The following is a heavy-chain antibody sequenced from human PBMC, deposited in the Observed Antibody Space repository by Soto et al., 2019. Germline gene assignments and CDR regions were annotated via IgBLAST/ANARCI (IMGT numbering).Heavy chain of an antibody. CDR1: GFSLSTSGMC. V-gene: IGHV2-70*01. D-gene: IGHD5-18*01. CDR2: IDWDDDK. J-gene: IGHJ6*02. CDR3: ARISRYSYGFYYYYYGMDV. Sequence: SGPTLVNPTQTLTLTCTISGFSLSTSGMCVSWIRQPPGKALEWLALIDWDDDKYYSTSLKTRLTISKDTSKNQVVLTMTNMDPVDTATYYCARISRYSYGFYYYYYGMDVWGQGTTVTVSS.